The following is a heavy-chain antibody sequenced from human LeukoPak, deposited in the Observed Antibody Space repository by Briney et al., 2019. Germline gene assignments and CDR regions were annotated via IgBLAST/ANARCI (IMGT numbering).Heavy chain of an antibody. D-gene: IGHD3-10*01. J-gene: IGHJ2*01. CDR3: ARSGSVFLWSGEKPTNWYFDL. Sequence: ASVKVSCRASGYTFAGYYIHWVRQAPGQGLEWMGWINPNSGGTKFAQKFQGSVTVTRDTSIDTSYMEVTSLTLDDTAVYYCARSGSVFLWSGEKPTNWYFDLWGRGTLVIVSS. CDR1: GYTFAGYY. CDR2: INPNSGGT. V-gene: IGHV1-2*02.